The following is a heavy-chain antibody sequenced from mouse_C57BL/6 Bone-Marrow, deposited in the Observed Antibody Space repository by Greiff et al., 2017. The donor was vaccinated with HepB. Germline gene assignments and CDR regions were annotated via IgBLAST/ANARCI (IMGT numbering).Heavy chain of an antibody. CDR1: GYTFTSYW. V-gene: IGHV1-59*01. Sequence: QVQLQQPGAELVRPGTSVKLSCKASGYTFTSYWMHWVKQRPGQGLEWIGVIDTSDSYTNYNQKLKGKATLTVDTASSTDYMQVTSLTSEVSAVYYRARSGLYWGQGSRVTVCA. D-gene: IGHD3-1*01. J-gene: IGHJ3*01. CDR2: IDTSDSYT. CDR3: ARSGLY.